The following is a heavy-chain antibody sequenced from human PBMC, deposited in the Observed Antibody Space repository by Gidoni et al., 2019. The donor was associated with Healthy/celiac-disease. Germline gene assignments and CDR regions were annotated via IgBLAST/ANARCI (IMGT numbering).Heavy chain of an antibody. CDR1: GFTFSSYG. Sequence: QVQLVESGGGVVQPGRSLRLSCAASGFTFSSYGMHWVRQAPGKGLEWVAVIWYDGSNKYYADSVKGRFTISRDNSKNTLYLQMNSLRAEDTAVYYCARVRYYGSGSYFHFDYWGQGTLVTVSS. CDR2: IWYDGSNK. D-gene: IGHD3-10*01. J-gene: IGHJ4*02. CDR3: ARVRYYGSGSYFHFDY. V-gene: IGHV3-33*01.